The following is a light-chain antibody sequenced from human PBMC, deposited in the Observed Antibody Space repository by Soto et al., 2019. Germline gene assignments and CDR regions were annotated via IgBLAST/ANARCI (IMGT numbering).Light chain of an antibody. CDR1: RSNIGNNA. CDR3: ATWDDSLNGQV. V-gene: IGLV1-36*01. CDR2: YDD. J-gene: IGLJ2*01. Sequence: QSVLTQPPSVSGAPRQRVTISCSGSRSNIGNNAVNRYQQFPGRAPKLLIYYDDLLPSGVSDRFSGSKSGTSASLAISGLQSEDEADYYCATWDDSLNGQVFGGGTKLTVL.